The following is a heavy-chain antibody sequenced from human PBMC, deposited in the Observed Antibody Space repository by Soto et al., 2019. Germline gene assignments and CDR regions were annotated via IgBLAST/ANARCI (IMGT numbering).Heavy chain of an antibody. Sequence: ASVKVSCKASGYTFTSYGISWMRQAPGQGLERMGWISGYNGNTNYTQKFEGRVAMTTDTSTTTAYMELRSLRSDDTAVYYCARDYSRSCREYWGHGTLVTVSS. V-gene: IGHV1-18*04. CDR1: GYTFTSYG. J-gene: IGHJ4*01. D-gene: IGHD6-13*01. CDR3: ARDYSRSCREY. CDR2: ISGYNGNT.